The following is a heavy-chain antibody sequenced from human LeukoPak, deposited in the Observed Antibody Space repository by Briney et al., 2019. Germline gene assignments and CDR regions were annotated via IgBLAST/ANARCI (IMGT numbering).Heavy chain of an antibody. CDR3: ARRAYCGGDCYKLDY. Sequence: PSETLSLTCTVSGGSISSYYWGWIRQPPGKELEWIGYIYYSGSTNYNPSLKSRVTISVDTSKNQFSLKLSSVTAADTAVYYCARRAYCGGDCYKLDYWGQGTLVTVSS. CDR1: GGSISSYY. J-gene: IGHJ4*02. CDR2: IYYSGST. V-gene: IGHV4-59*01. D-gene: IGHD2-21*01.